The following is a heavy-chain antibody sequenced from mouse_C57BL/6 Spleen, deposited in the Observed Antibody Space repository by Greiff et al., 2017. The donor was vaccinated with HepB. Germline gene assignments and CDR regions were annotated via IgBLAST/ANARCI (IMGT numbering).Heavy chain of an antibody. CDR2: IYPGDGDT. J-gene: IGHJ3*01. CDR3: ATPPYYYGSSWFAY. V-gene: IGHV1-82*01. D-gene: IGHD1-1*01. Sequence: VQLQQSGPELVKPGASVKISCKASGYALSSSWMNWVKQRPGKGLEWIGRIYPGDGDTNYNGKFKGKATLTADKSSSTAYMRLSSLTSDDSAVYFCATPPYYYGSSWFAYWGQGTLVTVSA. CDR1: GYALSSSW.